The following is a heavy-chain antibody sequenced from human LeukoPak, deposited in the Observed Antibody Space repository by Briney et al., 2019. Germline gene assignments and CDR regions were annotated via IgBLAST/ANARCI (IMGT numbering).Heavy chain of an antibody. CDR3: AKTTSAWYGTFDY. Sequence: SETLSLTCAVSSASINNSNWWSWVRQPPGKGLEWIGEGYHSGGTNYNPSLKSRVTISVDKSNNQFSLKLTSVTAADTAVYFCAKTTSAWYGTFDYWGQGALVTVSS. CDR2: GYHSGGT. D-gene: IGHD6-19*01. J-gene: IGHJ4*02. CDR1: SASINNSNW. V-gene: IGHV4-4*02.